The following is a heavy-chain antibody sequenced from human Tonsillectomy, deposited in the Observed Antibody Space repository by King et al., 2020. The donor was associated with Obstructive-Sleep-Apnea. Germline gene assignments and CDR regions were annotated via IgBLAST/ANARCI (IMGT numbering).Heavy chain of an antibody. Sequence: VQLQQWGAGLLKPSETLSLTCAVYGGSFSGYYWSWIRQPPGKGLEWIGEINHSGSTNYNPSLKSRVTISVDTSKNQFSLKLSSVTAADTAVYYCARGFRPSTRTALGYWGQGTLVTVSS. D-gene: IGHD3-16*01. V-gene: IGHV4-34*01. CDR2: INHSGST. J-gene: IGHJ4*02. CDR1: GGSFSGYY. CDR3: ARGFRPSTRTALGY.